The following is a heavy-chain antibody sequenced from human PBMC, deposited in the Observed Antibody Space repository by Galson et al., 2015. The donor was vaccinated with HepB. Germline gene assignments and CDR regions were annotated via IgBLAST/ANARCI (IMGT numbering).Heavy chain of an antibody. J-gene: IGHJ5*02. Sequence: SLRLSCAVSGLTFSDSYMSWIRQAPGKGPEWISYISYDGGGKYFADSVKGRFAISRDNAKNVLYLQMNSLRPEDTAVYYCGRSAGWFDPWGQGTPVIVSS. D-gene: IGHD3-10*01. V-gene: IGHV3-11*01. CDR3: GRSAGWFDP. CDR1: GLTFSDSY. CDR2: ISYDGGGK.